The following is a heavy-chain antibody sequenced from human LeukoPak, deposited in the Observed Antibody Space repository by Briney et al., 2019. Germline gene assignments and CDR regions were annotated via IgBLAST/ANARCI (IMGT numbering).Heavy chain of an antibody. V-gene: IGHV3-74*01. CDR3: ARGVDS. Sequence: GGSLRLSCAASGFTSSGSWMHWVRQAPGKGLVWVSSIKTDGSNTDYADSVKGRFTISRDNAKNTLHLEMNSLRVEDTAVYFCARGVDSWGQGTLVTVSS. J-gene: IGHJ4*02. CDR2: IKTDGSNT. CDR1: GFTSSGSW.